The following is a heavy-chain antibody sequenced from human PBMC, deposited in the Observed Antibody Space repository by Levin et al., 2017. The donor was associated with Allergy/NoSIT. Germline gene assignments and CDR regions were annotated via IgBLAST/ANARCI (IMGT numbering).Heavy chain of an antibody. V-gene: IGHV4-34*01. CDR1: GGSFSGYY. D-gene: IGHD3-3*01. Sequence: PSETLSLTCAVYGGSFSGYYWSWIRQPPGKGLEWIGEINHSGSTNYNPSLKSRVTISVDTSKNQFSLKLSSVTAADTAVYYCAREGPGITIFGVVTANWFDPWGQGTLVTVSS. CDR3: AREGPGITIFGVVTANWFDP. CDR2: INHSGST. J-gene: IGHJ5*02.